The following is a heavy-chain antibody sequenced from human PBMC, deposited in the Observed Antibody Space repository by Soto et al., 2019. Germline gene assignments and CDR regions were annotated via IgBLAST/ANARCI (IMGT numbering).Heavy chain of an antibody. CDR2: IYYSGST. CDR1: GGSISSGGYY. D-gene: IGHD3-22*01. Sequence: PSETLSLTCTVSGGSISSGGYYWSWIRQHPGKGLEWIGYIYYSGSTYYNPSLKSRVTISVDTSKNQFSLKLSSVTAADTAVYYCARARWYEWHYESSGYYAPHFDYWGQGTLVTVSS. V-gene: IGHV4-31*03. CDR3: ARARWYEWHYESSGYYAPHFDY. J-gene: IGHJ4*02.